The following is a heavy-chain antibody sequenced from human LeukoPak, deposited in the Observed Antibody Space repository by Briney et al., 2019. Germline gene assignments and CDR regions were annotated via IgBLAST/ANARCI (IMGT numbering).Heavy chain of an antibody. CDR3: ARTFFTSHYFDY. V-gene: IGHV3-64*01. Sequence: GSLRLSCAASGFTFNNYAMHWVRQPRAKGLAYVSGISVNGGSTHYANSVKGGFTISRDNSKNTLYLQMGSLRAEDMAVYYCARTFFTSHYFDYWGEGTLVTASS. CDR2: ISVNGGST. D-gene: IGHD3-3*02. CDR1: GFTFNNYA. J-gene: IGHJ4*02.